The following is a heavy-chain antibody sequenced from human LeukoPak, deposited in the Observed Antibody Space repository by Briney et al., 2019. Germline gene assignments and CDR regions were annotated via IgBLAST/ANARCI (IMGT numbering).Heavy chain of an antibody. Sequence: PGRSLRLSCAASGFTFSSYGMHWVRQAPGKGLEWVAVIWYGGSNKYYADSVKGRFTISRDNSKNTLYLQMNSLRAEDTAVYYCARDNVAVAGTFDYWGQGTLVTVSS. CDR1: GFTFSSYG. D-gene: IGHD6-19*01. V-gene: IGHV3-33*01. J-gene: IGHJ4*02. CDR2: IWYGGSNK. CDR3: ARDNVAVAGTFDY.